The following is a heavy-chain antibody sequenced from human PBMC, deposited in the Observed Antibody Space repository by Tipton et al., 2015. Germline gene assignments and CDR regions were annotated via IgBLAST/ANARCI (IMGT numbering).Heavy chain of an antibody. D-gene: IGHD3-9*01. CDR3: ACQDYDSLTRDYQTVDY. Sequence: WVRQPPGKGLEWIGSIYYSGSTYYNPSLKSRVTISVDTSKNQFSLRLTSVTAADTAVYYCACQDYDSLTRDYQTVDYWGQGTLVTVSS. CDR2: IYYSGST. V-gene: IGHV4-39*01. J-gene: IGHJ4*02.